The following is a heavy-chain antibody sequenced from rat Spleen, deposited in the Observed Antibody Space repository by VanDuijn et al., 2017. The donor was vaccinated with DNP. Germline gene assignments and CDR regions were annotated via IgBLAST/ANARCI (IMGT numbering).Heavy chain of an antibody. V-gene: IGHV3-3*01. CDR3: ARWSGYYDDIYYYHYGLDA. CDR1: GYSITRNY. J-gene: IGHJ4*01. CDR2: INNVGST. D-gene: IGHD1-12*02. Sequence: EVQLQESGPGLVKPSQSLSLTCSVTGYSITRNYWGWIRKFPGNKLEWMGYINNVGSTNYNPSPKSRISITRDTSKNQFFLQVNSVTTEDTATYYCARWSGYYDDIYYYHYGLDAWGQGTSVTVSS.